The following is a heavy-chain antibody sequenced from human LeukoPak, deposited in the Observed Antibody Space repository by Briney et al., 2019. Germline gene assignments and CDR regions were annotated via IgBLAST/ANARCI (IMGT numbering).Heavy chain of an antibody. CDR2: ISYDGSNK. CDR3: WTTVTSPY. V-gene: IGHV3-30-3*01. CDR1: GFTFSSYA. J-gene: IGHJ4*02. Sequence: GRSLRLSCAASGFTFSSYAMHWVRQAPGKGLEWVAVISYDGSNKYYADSVKGRFTISRDNSKNTLYLQMNSLRAEDTAVYYGWTTVTSPYWGQGTLATVSS. D-gene: IGHD4-17*01.